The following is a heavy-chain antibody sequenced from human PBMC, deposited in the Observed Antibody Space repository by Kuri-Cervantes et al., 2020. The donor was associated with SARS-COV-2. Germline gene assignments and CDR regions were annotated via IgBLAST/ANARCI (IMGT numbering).Heavy chain of an antibody. CDR2: ISAYNGNT. CDR1: GYTFTSYG. V-gene: IGHV1-18*01. CDR3: ARDLTDSSSWYLYWFDP. Sequence: ASVKVSCKASGYTFTSYGISWVRQAPGQGLEWMGWISAYNGNTNYAQKLQGRVTMTTDTSTSTAYMELSSLRPEDTAVYYCARDLTDSSSWYLYWFDPWGQGTLVTVSS. J-gene: IGHJ5*02. D-gene: IGHD6-13*01.